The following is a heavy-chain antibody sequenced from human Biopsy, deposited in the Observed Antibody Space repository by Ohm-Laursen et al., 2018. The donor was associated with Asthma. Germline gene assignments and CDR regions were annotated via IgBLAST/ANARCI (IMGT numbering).Heavy chain of an antibody. CDR2: ISYDGSTK. CDR3: VRWRSGYPDHYSDF. CDR1: GFTFSNYV. D-gene: IGHD2-21*01. Sequence: SLRLSCSASGFTFSNYVMSWVRQAPGKGLEWVAVISYDGSTKYYADSVKGRFTISRDNSKNTLDLQMNSLRGDDTAVYYCVRWRSGYPDHYSDFWGLGTLVTVSS. V-gene: IGHV3-30*03. J-gene: IGHJ4*02.